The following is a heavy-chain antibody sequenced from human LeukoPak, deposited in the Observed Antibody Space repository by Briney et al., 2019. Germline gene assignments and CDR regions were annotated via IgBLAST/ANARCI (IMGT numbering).Heavy chain of an antibody. CDR2: FDPEDGET. D-gene: IGHD3-10*01. CDR3: ATGVGYYGSGNY. CDR1: GYTLTELS. J-gene: IGHJ4*02. V-gene: IGHV1-24*01. Sequence: ASVKVSCKVSGYTLTELSMHWLRQAPGKGLEWMGGFDPEDGETIYAQKFQGRVTMTEDTSTDTAYMELSSLRSEDTAVYYCATGVGYYGSGNYWGQGTLVTVSS.